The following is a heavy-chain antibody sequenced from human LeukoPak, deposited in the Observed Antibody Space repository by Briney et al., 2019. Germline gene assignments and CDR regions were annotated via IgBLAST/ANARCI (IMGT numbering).Heavy chain of an antibody. CDR2: IYTSGST. V-gene: IGHV4-61*02. D-gene: IGHD6-19*01. CDR3: ARGRGLQWLGAPFDY. CDR1: GGSISSGSYY. J-gene: IGHJ4*02. Sequence: SETLSLTCTVSGGSISSGSYYWSWIRQPAGKGLEWIGRIYTSGSTNYNPSLKSRVTISVDTSKNQFSLKLSSVTAADTAVYYCARGRGLQWLGAPFDYRGQGTLVTVSS.